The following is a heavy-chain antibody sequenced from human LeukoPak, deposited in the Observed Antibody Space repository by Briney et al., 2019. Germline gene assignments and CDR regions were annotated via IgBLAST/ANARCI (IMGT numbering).Heavy chain of an antibody. V-gene: IGHV3-23*01. CDR1: GFTFSNYA. J-gene: IGHJ4*02. Sequence: GGSLRLSCAASGFTFSNYAMTWVRQAPGQGLEWVSTITNGAAGTFYADSVKGRFTISGDNSKNTVYLQMNSLRAEDTAVYYCAKDLGYSGDPPVYFESWGQGTLVTVSS. CDR2: ITNGAAGT. D-gene: IGHD2-21*02. CDR3: AKDLGYSGDPPVYFES.